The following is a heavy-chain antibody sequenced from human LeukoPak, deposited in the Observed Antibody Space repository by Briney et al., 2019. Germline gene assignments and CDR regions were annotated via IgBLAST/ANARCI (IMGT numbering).Heavy chain of an antibody. Sequence: GGSLRLSCAASGFTVSSYSMNWVRQAPGKGLEWVSSISSSSSYIYYADSVKGRFTISRDNAKNSLYLQMNSLRGEDTAVYYCARDEGDTVTTYRFDLWGRGTLVTVSS. CDR3: ARDEGDTVTTYRFDL. D-gene: IGHD4-17*01. CDR1: GFTVSSYS. V-gene: IGHV3-21*01. CDR2: ISSSSSYI. J-gene: IGHJ2*01.